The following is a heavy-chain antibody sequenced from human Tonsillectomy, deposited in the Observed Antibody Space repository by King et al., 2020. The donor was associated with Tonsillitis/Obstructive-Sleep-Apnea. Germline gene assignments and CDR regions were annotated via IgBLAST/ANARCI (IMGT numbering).Heavy chain of an antibody. Sequence: VQLQQWGAGLLKPSETLSLTCAVYGGSFSGYYWSWIRQPPGKGLEWIGEINHSGSTNYNPSLKSRVTISVDTSKNQFSLKLSSVTAADTAVYYCARGYYDFWSGYYTSKTSNNWFDPWGREPWSPSPQ. CDR2: INHSGST. V-gene: IGHV4-34*01. CDR3: ARGYYDFWSGYYTSKTSNNWFDP. CDR1: GGSFSGYY. J-gene: IGHJ5*02. D-gene: IGHD3-3*01.